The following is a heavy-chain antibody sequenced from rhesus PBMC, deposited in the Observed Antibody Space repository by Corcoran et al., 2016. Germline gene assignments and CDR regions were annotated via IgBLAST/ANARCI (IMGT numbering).Heavy chain of an antibody. J-gene: IGHJ2*01. Sequence: QVQLQESGPGLVKPSETLSLTCAVSGYSITSGYGWGWIRQPPGKGLEWIGTMYGGSGSTYYNPSLKSRVTVSKDTSNSQFSLNLSSVTAADTAVYYCARVDLNWYFDLWGHGTPITISS. CDR1: GYSITSGYG. D-gene: IGHD5-12*01. CDR2: MYGGSGST. V-gene: IGHV4-127*01. CDR3: ARVDLNWYFDL.